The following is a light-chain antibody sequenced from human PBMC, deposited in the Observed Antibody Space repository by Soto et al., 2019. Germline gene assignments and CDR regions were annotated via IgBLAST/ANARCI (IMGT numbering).Light chain of an antibody. CDR1: QSITNY. Sequence: DIQMTQSPSALSASVGDRVTITCRASQSITNYLNWYQHKPGPAPNLLIYAASTLQAGVPSRFRGSGSGTDFTLTISSLQPEDFATYFCQQSNSSPPTFGGGTKVDIK. V-gene: IGKV1-39*01. CDR2: AAS. J-gene: IGKJ4*01. CDR3: QQSNSSPPT.